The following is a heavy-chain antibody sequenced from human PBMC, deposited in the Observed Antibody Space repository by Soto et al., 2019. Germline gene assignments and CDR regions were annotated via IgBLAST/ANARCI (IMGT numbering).Heavy chain of an antibody. Sequence: QVQLVQSGAEVKKPGSSVKVSCKASGGTFSSYTISWVRQAPGQGLEWMGRIIPILGIANYAQKFQGRVTITADKSTSTAYMGLSSLRSEDTAVYYCARESGGGYTGYWGQGTLVTVSS. D-gene: IGHD1-26*01. CDR1: GGTFSSYT. V-gene: IGHV1-69*08. CDR2: IIPILGIA. CDR3: ARESGGGYTGY. J-gene: IGHJ4*02.